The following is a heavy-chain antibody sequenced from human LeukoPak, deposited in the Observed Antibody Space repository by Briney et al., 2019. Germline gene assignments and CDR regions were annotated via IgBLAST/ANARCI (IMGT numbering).Heavy chain of an antibody. CDR3: AREVSGRDDY. D-gene: IGHD3-10*01. CDR1: GFEFSRSW. Sequence: GGSLRLSRATSGFEFSRSWMHWVRQAPGKGLVWVSHINTDGSTTNYADSLKGRFTISRDNSKNTLHLQMNNLRAEDTAVYYCAREVSGRDDYWGQGTLVTVSS. CDR2: INTDGSTT. J-gene: IGHJ4*02. V-gene: IGHV3-74*01.